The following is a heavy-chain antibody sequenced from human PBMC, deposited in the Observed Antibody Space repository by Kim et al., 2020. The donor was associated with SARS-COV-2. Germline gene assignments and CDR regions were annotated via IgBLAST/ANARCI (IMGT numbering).Heavy chain of an antibody. J-gene: IGHJ3*02. D-gene: IGHD3-22*01. CDR3: ARSSSGYYFDAFDI. Sequence: ADPVKGRFTISRDNSKNTLYLQMNSLRAEDTAVYYCARSSSGYYFDAFDIWGQGTMVTVSS. V-gene: IGHV3-30*01.